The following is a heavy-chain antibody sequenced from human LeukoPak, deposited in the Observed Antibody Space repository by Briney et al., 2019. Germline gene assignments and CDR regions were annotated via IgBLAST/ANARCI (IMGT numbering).Heavy chain of an antibody. CDR1: GFTFSSYV. J-gene: IGHJ4*02. CDR2: ITSSGGGT. Sequence: GGSLRLSCAASGFTFSSYVMSWVRQAPGKGLEWVSGITSSGGGTYYADSVKGRFTISRDNSNNTVYLQMNNLRADDTAVYYCAKRSSSNWYALDYWGQGFLVTVSS. V-gene: IGHV3-23*01. D-gene: IGHD2-2*01. CDR3: AKRSSSNWYALDY.